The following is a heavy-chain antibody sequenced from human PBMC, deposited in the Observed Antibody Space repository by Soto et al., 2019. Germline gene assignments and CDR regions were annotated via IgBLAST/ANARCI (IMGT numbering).Heavy chain of an antibody. V-gene: IGHV3-48*02. CDR3: ARRVTGYYYYGMDV. CDR1: GFTFSSYS. J-gene: IGHJ6*02. Sequence: PGGSLRLSCAASGFTFSSYSMNWVRQAPGKGLEWVSYISSGSGTIYYTDSVKGRFTISRDNAKNSLFLQMISLRDEDTAVYYCARRVTGYYYYGMDVWGQGTTVTVSS. CDR2: ISSGSGTI. D-gene: IGHD2-21*02.